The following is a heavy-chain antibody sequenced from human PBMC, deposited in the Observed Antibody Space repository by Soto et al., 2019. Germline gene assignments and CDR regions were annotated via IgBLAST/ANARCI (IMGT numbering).Heavy chain of an antibody. J-gene: IGHJ4*02. CDR3: ARDRASDYDFWSGYFPSTL. CDR1: GYTFTSDA. Sequence: ASVQVSCKASGYTFTSDAMHWVRQAPGQRLEWMGWINAGNGNTNYAQKLQGRVTMTTDTSTSTAYMELRSLRSDDTAVYYYARDRASDYDFWSGYFPSTLWGQGTLVTVSS. V-gene: IGHV1-3*01. D-gene: IGHD3-3*01. CDR2: INAGNGNT.